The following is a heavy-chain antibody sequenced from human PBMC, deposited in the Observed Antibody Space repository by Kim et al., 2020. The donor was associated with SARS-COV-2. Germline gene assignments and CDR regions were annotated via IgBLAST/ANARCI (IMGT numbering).Heavy chain of an antibody. CDR2: IYYSGST. CDR1: GGSISSGGYY. V-gene: IGHV4-31*03. CDR3: ARASNYYDSSGHPS. Sequence: SETLSLTCTVSGGSISSGGYYWSWIRQHPGKGLEWIGYIYYSGSTYYNPSLKSRVTISVDTSKNQFSLKLSSVTAADTAVYYCARASNYYDSSGHPSWGQGTLVTVSS. J-gene: IGHJ5*02. D-gene: IGHD3-22*01.